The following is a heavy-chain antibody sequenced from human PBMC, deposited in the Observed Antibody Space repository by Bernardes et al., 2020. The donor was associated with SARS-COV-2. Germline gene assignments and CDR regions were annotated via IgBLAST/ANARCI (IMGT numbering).Heavy chain of an antibody. CDR2: ISSSGSTI. J-gene: IGHJ6*02. CDR3: ARTLRRRLGSGWRVPEYYYYYGMDV. D-gene: IGHD6-19*01. Sequence: GGSLRLSCAASGFTFSSYEMNWVRQAPGKGLEWVSYISSSGSTIYYADSVKGRFTISRDNAKNSLYLQMNSLRAEDTAVYYCARTLRRRLGSGWRVPEYYYYYGMDVWGQGTTVTVSS. CDR1: GFTFSSYE. V-gene: IGHV3-48*03.